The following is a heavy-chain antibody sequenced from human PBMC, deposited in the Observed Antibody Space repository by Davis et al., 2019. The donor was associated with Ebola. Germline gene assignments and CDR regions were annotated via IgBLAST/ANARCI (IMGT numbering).Heavy chain of an antibody. CDR1: GFTFSSYG. V-gene: IGHV3-30*19. CDR3: AGSDSNYLYYYGMDV. Sequence: GGSLRLSCAASGFTFSSYGMHWVRQAPGKGLEWVAVISYDGSNKYYADSVKGRFTISRDNSKNTLYLQMNSLRAEDTAVYYCAGSDSNYLYYYGMDVWGQGTTVTVSS. D-gene: IGHD4-11*01. J-gene: IGHJ6*02. CDR2: ISYDGSNK.